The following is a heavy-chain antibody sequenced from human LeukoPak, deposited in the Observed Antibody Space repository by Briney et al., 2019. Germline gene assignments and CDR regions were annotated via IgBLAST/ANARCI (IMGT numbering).Heavy chain of an antibody. Sequence: SETLSLTCTVSGGSISSYYWSWIRQPPGKGLEWIGYIYTSGSTNYNPSLKSRVTISVDTSKNQFSLKLSSVTAADTAVYYCAGTTDEYYYYYYMDVWGKGTTVTVSS. CDR2: IYTSGST. V-gene: IGHV4-4*09. CDR1: GGSISSYY. J-gene: IGHJ6*03. CDR3: AGTTDEYYYYYYMDV. D-gene: IGHD1-1*01.